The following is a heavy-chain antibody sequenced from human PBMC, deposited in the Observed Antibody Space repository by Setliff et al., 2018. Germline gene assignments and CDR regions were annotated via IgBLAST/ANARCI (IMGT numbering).Heavy chain of an antibody. CDR3: AKGDGYYDFWSGYHDAFDI. Sequence: PGGSLRLSCAASGFTFSTYEMNWVRQAPGKGLEWVSSISTSSTYIYYADSVKGRFTMSRDNAKNSLYLQMNSLRAEDTAVYYCAKGDGYYDFWSGYHDAFDIWGQGTMVTVSS. V-gene: IGHV3-21*06. CDR1: GFTFSTYE. J-gene: IGHJ3*02. CDR2: ISTSSTYI. D-gene: IGHD3-3*01.